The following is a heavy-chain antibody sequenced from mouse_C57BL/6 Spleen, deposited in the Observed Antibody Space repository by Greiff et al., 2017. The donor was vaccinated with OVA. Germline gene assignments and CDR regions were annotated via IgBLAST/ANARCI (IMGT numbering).Heavy chain of an antibody. CDR1: GYTFTSYW. CDR3: TRGDYDVYFDY. J-gene: IGHJ2*01. CDR2: IYPGNSDT. D-gene: IGHD2-4*01. V-gene: IGHV1-5*01. Sequence: DVKLQESGPVLARPGASVKMSCKTSGYTFTSYWMHWVKQRPGQGLEWIGAIYPGNSDTSYNQKFKGKAKLTAVTSASTAYMELSSLTNEDSAVYYCTRGDYDVYFDYWGQGTTLTVSS.